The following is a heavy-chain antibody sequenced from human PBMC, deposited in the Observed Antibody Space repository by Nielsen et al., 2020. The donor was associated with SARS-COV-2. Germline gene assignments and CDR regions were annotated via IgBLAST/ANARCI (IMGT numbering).Heavy chain of an antibody. CDR1: GGSISSGGYY. CDR3: ARPYIAVAGTGWFDP. CDR2: IYYSGST. J-gene: IGHJ5*02. V-gene: IGHV4-39*01. Sequence: SETLSLTCTVSGGSISSGGYYWGWIRQHPGKGLEWIGYIYYSGSTYYNPSLKSRVTISVDTSKNQFSLKLSSVTAADTAVYYCARPYIAVAGTGWFDPWGQGTLVTVSS. D-gene: IGHD6-19*01.